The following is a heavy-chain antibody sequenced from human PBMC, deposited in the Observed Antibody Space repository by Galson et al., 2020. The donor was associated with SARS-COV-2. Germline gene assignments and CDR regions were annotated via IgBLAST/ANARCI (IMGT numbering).Heavy chain of an antibody. V-gene: IGHV3-15*01. CDR3: TTEYLGFGDLSTGGAFDI. CDR1: GFTFSNAW. J-gene: IGHJ3*02. Sequence: GGSLRLSCGASGFTFSNAWMNWVRQAPGKGLEWVGRIRSKNDGGTTDYAAPVKGRFAISRDDSENTLFLQMNSLKIEDTAVYYCTTEYLGFGDLSTGGAFDIWGQGTLVTVSS. CDR2: IRSKNDGGTT. D-gene: IGHD3-10*01.